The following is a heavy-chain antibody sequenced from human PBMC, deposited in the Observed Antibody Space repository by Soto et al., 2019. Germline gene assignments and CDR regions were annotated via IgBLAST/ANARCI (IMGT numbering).Heavy chain of an antibody. CDR1: GYTFTSYD. J-gene: IGHJ6*02. Sequence: QVQLVQSGAEVKKPGASVKVSCKASGYTFTSYDINWVRQATGQGLEWMGWMNPNSGNTGYAQKFQGRVTMTRNTSISTAYMELSSLRPEDTAVYYCSRWPDRYYYYGMDVWGQGNTVTVSS. CDR3: SRWPDRYYYYGMDV. V-gene: IGHV1-8*01. CDR2: MNPNSGNT. D-gene: IGHD3-22*01.